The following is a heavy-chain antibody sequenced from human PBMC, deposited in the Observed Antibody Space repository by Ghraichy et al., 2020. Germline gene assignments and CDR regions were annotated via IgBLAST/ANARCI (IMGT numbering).Heavy chain of an antibody. CDR3: ARDPETGDEYFDY. J-gene: IGHJ4*02. Sequence: ASVKVSCKASGYTFTDYYIHWVRQAPGQGLEWLGRINPNSGGANYAQKFLGRVTMTSDTSISTAYMVLSRLTSDDTAVYYCARDPETGDEYFDYWRQGNLVPVSS. CDR2: INPNSGGA. V-gene: IGHV1-2*06. D-gene: IGHD1-1*01. CDR1: GYTFTDYY.